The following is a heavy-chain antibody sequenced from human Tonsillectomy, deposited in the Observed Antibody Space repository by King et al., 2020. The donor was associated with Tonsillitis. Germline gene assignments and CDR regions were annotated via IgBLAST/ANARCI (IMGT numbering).Heavy chain of an antibody. Sequence: QLQESGPGLVKPSQTLSLTCTVSGGSISSDDYFWGWIRQTPGKGLEWIGYTRYRGSTYYNPSLKSRVTISLDTSKNQFSLSLSSVTAADTAVYYCAREKSGSYFFDYWGRGTLVTVSS. CDR2: TRYRGST. CDR3: AREKSGSYFFDY. D-gene: IGHD1-26*01. J-gene: IGHJ4*02. V-gene: IGHV4-30-4*01. CDR1: GGSISSDDYF.